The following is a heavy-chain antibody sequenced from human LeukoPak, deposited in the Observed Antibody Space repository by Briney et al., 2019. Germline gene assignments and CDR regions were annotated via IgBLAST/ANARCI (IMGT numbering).Heavy chain of an antibody. Sequence: TLSLTCAVXGGSFSGYYWSWIRQPPGKGLEWIGEINHSGSTDYNPSLKSLVTISVDTSKNQFSLKLSSVTAADTAVYYCASTLYDFWSGYYSPYFDYWGQGTLVTVSS. J-gene: IGHJ4*02. CDR3: ASTLYDFWSGYYSPYFDY. D-gene: IGHD3-3*01. CDR2: INHSGST. V-gene: IGHV4-34*01. CDR1: GGSFSGYY.